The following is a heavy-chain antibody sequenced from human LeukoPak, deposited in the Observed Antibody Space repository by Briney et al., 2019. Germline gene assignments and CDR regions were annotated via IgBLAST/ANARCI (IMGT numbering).Heavy chain of an antibody. Sequence: GGSLRLSCAASGFTFSSYAMSWVRQAPGKGLEWVSAISGSGGSTYYADSVKGRFTISRDNSKNTLYLQMNSLRAEDTAVYYCAKDVLKQQLVVYYNYGMDVWGQGTTVTVSS. CDR3: AKDVLKQQLVVYYNYGMDV. CDR1: GFTFSSYA. J-gene: IGHJ6*02. CDR2: ISGSGGST. V-gene: IGHV3-23*01. D-gene: IGHD6-13*01.